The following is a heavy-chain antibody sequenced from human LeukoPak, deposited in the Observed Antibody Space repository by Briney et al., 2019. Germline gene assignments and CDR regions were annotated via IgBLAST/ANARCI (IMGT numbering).Heavy chain of an antibody. CDR2: IIPIFGTA. CDR3: ARNPGVSETITGTTNYYYYYMDV. D-gene: IGHD1-7*01. J-gene: IGHJ6*03. CDR1: GGTFSSYA. V-gene: IGHV1-69*05. Sequence: SVTVSCKASGGTFSSYAISWVRQAPGQGLEWMGGIIPIFGTANYAQKFQGRVTITTDESTSTAYMELSSLRSEDTAVYYCARNPGVSETITGTTNYYYYYMDVWGKGTTVTVSS.